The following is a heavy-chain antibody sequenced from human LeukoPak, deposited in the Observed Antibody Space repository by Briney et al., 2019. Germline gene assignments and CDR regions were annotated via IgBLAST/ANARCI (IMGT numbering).Heavy chain of an antibody. CDR2: IIPIFGTA. Sequence: VKVSCKASGGTFSSYAISWVRQAPGQGLEWMGGIIPIFGTANYAQKIQGRVTITADESTSTAYMELSSLRSEDTAVYYCASFVVVPAASYYFDYSGQGTLVTVSS. J-gene: IGHJ4*02. D-gene: IGHD2-2*01. CDR1: GGTFSSYA. CDR3: ASFVVVPAASYYFDY. V-gene: IGHV1-69*01.